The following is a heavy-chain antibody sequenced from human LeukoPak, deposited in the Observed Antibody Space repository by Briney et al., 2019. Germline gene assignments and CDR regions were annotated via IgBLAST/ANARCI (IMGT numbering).Heavy chain of an antibody. CDR3: ARRGTITWALDY. Sequence: GGSLRLSCAASGFTFSSYWMHWVRQAPGKGLVWVSRTKSDGSSTSYADSVKGRFTISRDNAKNTLHLQMNSLRAEDTAVYYCARRGTITWALDYWGQGTLVTVSS. J-gene: IGHJ4*02. CDR1: GFTFSSYW. V-gene: IGHV3-74*01. D-gene: IGHD4-11*01. CDR2: TKSDGSST.